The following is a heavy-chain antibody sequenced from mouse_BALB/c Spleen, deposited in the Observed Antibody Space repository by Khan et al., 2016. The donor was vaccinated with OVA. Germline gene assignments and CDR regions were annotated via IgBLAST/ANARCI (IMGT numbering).Heavy chain of an antibody. CDR3: ARTARIKY. V-gene: IGHV3-2*02. J-gene: IGHJ2*01. CDR2: ISYSGST. D-gene: IGHD1-2*01. Sequence: EVQLQESGPGLVKPSQSLSLTCTVTGYSITSGYGWNWIRQFPGNKLEWMGYISYSGSTNYNPSLKSRISLTRDTSKNQFFLQLNSVTTEDTATXYCARTARIKYWGQGTTLTVSS. CDR1: GYSITSGYG.